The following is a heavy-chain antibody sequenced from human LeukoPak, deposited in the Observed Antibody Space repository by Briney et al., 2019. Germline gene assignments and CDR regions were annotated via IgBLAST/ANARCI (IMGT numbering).Heavy chain of an antibody. D-gene: IGHD3-10*01. J-gene: IGHJ4*02. Sequence: SLILSFSAYGFTLDDYARHWVRQAPGKGLEWVSGISRNIDSIGYADSVKVRFTITRDNAKNTLNLQMNSLRAEDTALYYCANDTSTIQFRDFDYWGQGTLVTVSS. CDR3: ANDTSTIQFRDFDY. V-gene: IGHV3-9*01. CDR1: GFTLDDYA. CDR2: ISRNIDSI.